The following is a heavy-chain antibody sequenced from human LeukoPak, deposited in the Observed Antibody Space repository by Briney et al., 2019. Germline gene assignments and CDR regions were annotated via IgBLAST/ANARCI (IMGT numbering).Heavy chain of an antibody. CDR3: ARKQGGSWTLDY. Sequence: PGGSLRLSCAASGFTFSNYGMHWVRQAPGKGLERVAAIWYDGSNKCYGDSVKGRFTISRDNSKNTLYLQMNSLRAEDTAAYYCARKQGGSWTLDYWGQGTLVTVSS. CDR2: IWYDGSNK. J-gene: IGHJ4*02. D-gene: IGHD6-13*01. CDR1: GFTFSNYG. V-gene: IGHV3-33*01.